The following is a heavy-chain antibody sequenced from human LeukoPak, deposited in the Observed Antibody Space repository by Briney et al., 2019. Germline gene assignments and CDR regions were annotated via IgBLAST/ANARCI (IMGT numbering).Heavy chain of an antibody. Sequence: PGGSLRLSCAASGFTFSSYGMHWVRQAPGKGLEWVAVIWYDGSNKYYADSVKGRFTISRDNSKNTLYLQMNSLRAEDTAVYYCARDPARLSINPRNYFDYWGQGTLVTVSS. CDR1: GFTFSSYG. J-gene: IGHJ4*02. CDR3: ARDPARLSINPRNYFDY. D-gene: IGHD1-14*01. V-gene: IGHV3-33*01. CDR2: IWYDGSNK.